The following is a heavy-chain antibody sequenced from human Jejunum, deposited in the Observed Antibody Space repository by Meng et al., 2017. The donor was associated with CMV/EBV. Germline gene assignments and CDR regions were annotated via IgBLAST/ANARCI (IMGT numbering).Heavy chain of an antibody. J-gene: IGHJ4*02. V-gene: IGHV3-23*03. CDR1: GFPFNTYA. CDR3: AKNYADIVIPAIDY. CDR2: IYAGGSSI. D-gene: IGHD5-12*01. Sequence: SGFPFNTYAMSWVRQAPGKGLEWVSVIYAGGSSIYYTDSVKGRFTISRDDSKKTLYLQMSSLRVEDTAVYYCAKNYADIVIPAIDYWGQGTLVTVSS.